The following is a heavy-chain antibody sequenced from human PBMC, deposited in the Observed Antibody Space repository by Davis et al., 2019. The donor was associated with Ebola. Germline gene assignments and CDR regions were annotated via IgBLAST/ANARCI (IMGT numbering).Heavy chain of an antibody. J-gene: IGHJ3*02. Sequence: GESLKISCAASGFTFSSNSMSWVRQAPGKGLEWVSTYGTSADTYYADSVKGRFTISRDNSKNTLYLQMNGLRVEDTAIYYCAKDTSNIWFDIWGQGTMVTVSS. V-gene: IGHV3-23*01. D-gene: IGHD1-26*01. CDR3: AKDTSNIWFDI. CDR2: GTSADT. CDR1: GFTFSSNS.